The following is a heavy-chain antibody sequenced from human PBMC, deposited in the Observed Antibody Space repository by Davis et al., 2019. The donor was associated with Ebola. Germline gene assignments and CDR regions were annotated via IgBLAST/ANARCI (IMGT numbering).Heavy chain of an antibody. CDR2: ISYDGSNK. V-gene: IGHV3-30-3*01. CDR1: GFTFSSYA. J-gene: IGHJ4*02. CDR3: ARGLSRYYYDSSAEFDY. D-gene: IGHD3-22*01. Sequence: PGGSLRLSCAASGFTFSSYAMHWVRQAPGKGLEWVAVISYDGSNKYYADSVKGRFTISRDNSKNTLYLQMNSLRAEDTAVYYCARGLSRYYYDSSAEFDYWGQGTLVTVSS.